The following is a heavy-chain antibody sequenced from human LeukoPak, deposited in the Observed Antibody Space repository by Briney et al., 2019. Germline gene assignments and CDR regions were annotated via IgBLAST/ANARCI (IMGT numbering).Heavy chain of an antibody. CDR2: VTSRGGT. CDR3: ATTRPYGTTWAGAFED. CDR1: GFILSSHG. D-gene: IGHD6-19*01. J-gene: IGHJ4*01. V-gene: IGHV3-23*01. Sequence: GGPLRLSCAASGFILSSHGMSWVRQAPGKRLEWVSTVTSRGGTDYTDSVKGRFIISRDNSKNTLLLQMNSLRAEDTAVYYCATTRPYGTTWAGAFEDWGQGTPVTVSS.